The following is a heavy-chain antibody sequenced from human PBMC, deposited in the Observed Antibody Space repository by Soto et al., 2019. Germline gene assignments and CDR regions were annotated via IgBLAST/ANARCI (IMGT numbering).Heavy chain of an antibody. CDR1: GHTFIDYY. V-gene: IGHV1-2*04. D-gene: IGHD2-8*01. J-gene: IGHJ3*02. Sequence: ASVKVSCKASGHTFIDYYIHWVRRAPGQGLEWMGWINPNSGATKYAQKFQGWVTMTRDTSISTTYMDLNRLTSDDTAVYYCARKYCTSGVCYNVFDIWGQGTMVTVSS. CDR3: ARKYCTSGVCYNVFDI. CDR2: INPNSGAT.